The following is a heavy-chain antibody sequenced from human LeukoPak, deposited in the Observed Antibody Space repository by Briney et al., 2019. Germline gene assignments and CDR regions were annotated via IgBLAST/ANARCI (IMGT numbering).Heavy chain of an antibody. J-gene: IGHJ4*02. Sequence: SETLSLTCAVYGGSFSGYYWSWIRQPPGKGLEWIGEINHSGSTNYNPSLKSRVTISVDTSKNQFSLKLNSVTAADTAVYYCASGYYDSSGYYYDYWGQGTLVTVSS. CDR2: INHSGST. CDR1: GGSFSGYY. CDR3: ASGYYDSSGYYYDY. D-gene: IGHD3-22*01. V-gene: IGHV4-34*01.